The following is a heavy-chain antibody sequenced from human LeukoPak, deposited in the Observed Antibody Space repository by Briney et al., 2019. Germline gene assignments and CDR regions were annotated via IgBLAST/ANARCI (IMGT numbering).Heavy chain of an antibody. V-gene: IGHV4-38-2*02. CDR2: IYHSGCT. CDR1: GYSISSGYY. CDR3: ARRRRFGELWVGRRNYYYMDV. J-gene: IGHJ6*03. D-gene: IGHD3-10*01. Sequence: SETLSLTCTVSGYSISSGYYWGWIRQPPGKGPEWIGSIYHSGCTYYNPSLKSRVTISVDTSKNQFSLKLNSVTAADTAVYYCARRRRFGELWVGRRNYYYMDVWGKGTTVTISS.